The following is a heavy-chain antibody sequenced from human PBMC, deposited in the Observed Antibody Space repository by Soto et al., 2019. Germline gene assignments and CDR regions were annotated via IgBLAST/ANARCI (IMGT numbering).Heavy chain of an antibody. CDR3: VKDINKRYLNLCDLWHV. J-gene: IGHJ3*01. CDR1: GFTFDEYA. D-gene: IGHD3-3*01. Sequence: PAGSLRLSCAASGFTFDEYAIHRVRQAPGKGLEWVAGISWNSGNIGYADSVRGRFTVSRDNANNSLSLQMSSLRAEDTALYYCVKDINKRYLNLCDLWHVWGQGTMVTISS. CDR2: ISWNSGNI. V-gene: IGHV3-9*01.